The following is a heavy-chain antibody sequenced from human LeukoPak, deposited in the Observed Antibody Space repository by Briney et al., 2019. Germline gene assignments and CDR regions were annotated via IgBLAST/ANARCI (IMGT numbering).Heavy chain of an antibody. Sequence: GASVKVSCKASGYTFTGYYMHWVRQAPGQGLEWMGWINPNSGGTNYAQKFQGRVTMTRDTSISTAYMELSRLRSDDTAVDYCRTDRYGDNGDYIVYWGQGTLVTVSS. D-gene: IGHD4-17*01. CDR1: GYTFTGYY. V-gene: IGHV1-2*02. CDR2: INPNSGGT. CDR3: RTDRYGDNGDYIVY. J-gene: IGHJ4*02.